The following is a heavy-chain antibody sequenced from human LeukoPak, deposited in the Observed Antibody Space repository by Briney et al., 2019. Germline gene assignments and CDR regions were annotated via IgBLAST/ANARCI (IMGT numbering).Heavy chain of an antibody. V-gene: IGHV4-39*07. CDR1: GGSISSSSYY. J-gene: IGHJ5*02. D-gene: IGHD3-10*01. CDR2: IYYSGST. CDR3: ATTGMVRGVKTNWFDP. Sequence: PSETLSLTCTVSGGSISSSSYYWGWIRQPPGKGLEWIVSIYYSGSTYYNPSLKSRVTISVDTSKNQFSLKLSSVTAADTAVYYCATTGMVRGVKTNWFDPWGQGTLVTVSS.